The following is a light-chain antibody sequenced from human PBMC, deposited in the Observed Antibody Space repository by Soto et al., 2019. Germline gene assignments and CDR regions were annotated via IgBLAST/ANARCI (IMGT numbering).Light chain of an antibody. V-gene: IGKV1-27*01. CDR2: AAS. Sequence: DVDMTQSPCYLSASVGDRVTSTRRASQGISNYLAWYQQKAGKVPKLLIYAASTLQSGVPSRFSGGGSGTAFNLTISSLHPEDVATYLCQQSYSTPPTFGGGTKVDI. J-gene: IGKJ4*01. CDR3: QQSYSTPPT. CDR1: QGISNY.